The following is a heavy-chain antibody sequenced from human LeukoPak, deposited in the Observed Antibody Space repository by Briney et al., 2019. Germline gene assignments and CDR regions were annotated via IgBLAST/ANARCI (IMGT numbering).Heavy chain of an antibody. CDR1: GYPFSNYW. CDR2: IDPDDSET. Sequence: KPGESLKISCKASGYPFSNYWIAWVRQMPGKGLEWMGIIDPDDSETGYSPSFQGQVTISVDKSISTAFLQWSSLKASDTAIYYCAKRFSDYGMDVWGQETTVTVSS. D-gene: IGHD3-3*02. V-gene: IGHV5-51*01. CDR3: AKRFSDYGMDV. J-gene: IGHJ6*02.